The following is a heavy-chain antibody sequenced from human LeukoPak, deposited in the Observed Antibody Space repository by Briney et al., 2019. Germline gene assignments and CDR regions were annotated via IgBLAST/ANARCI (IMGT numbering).Heavy chain of an antibody. V-gene: IGHV3-15*01. CDR1: GFTFSNAW. D-gene: IGHD6-19*01. CDR2: IKSKTDGGTT. J-gene: IGHJ4*02. Sequence: PGGSQRLSCAASGFTFSNAWMSWVRQAPGKGLEWVGRIKSKTDGGTTDYAAPVKGRFTISRDDSKNTLYLQMNSLKTEDTAVYYCTTDPRQWLVLDYWGQGTLVTVSS. CDR3: TTDPRQWLVLDY.